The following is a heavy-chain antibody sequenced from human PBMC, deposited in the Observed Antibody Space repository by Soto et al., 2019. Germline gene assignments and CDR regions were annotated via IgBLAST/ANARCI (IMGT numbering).Heavy chain of an antibody. D-gene: IGHD1-1*01. CDR3: ASGTTGAPQRDFGY. Sequence: GGSLRLSCAASGFTFSSYWMHWVRQAPGKGLVWVSRINSDGSSTSYADSVKGRFTISRDNAKNTLYLQMNSLSAEATAVYYGASGTTGAPQRDFGYWGQVTLFTVSS. J-gene: IGHJ4*02. V-gene: IGHV3-74*01. CDR1: GFTFSSYW. CDR2: INSDGSST.